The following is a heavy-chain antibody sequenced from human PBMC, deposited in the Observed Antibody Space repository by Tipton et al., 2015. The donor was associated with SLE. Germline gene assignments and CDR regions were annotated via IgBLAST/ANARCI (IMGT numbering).Heavy chain of an antibody. Sequence: TLSLTCTVSGGSINSYYWGWIRQPPGKGLEWIGSAHYSGITYYNPSLKSRVTISVDTSKNHFSLTLNSVTAADTAVYYCAKTTVYSNDWPYFDHWGQGTLVTVSS. CDR3: AKTTVYSNDWPYFDH. D-gene: IGHD6-19*01. V-gene: IGHV4-39*07. CDR2: AHYSGIT. CDR1: GGSINSYY. J-gene: IGHJ4*02.